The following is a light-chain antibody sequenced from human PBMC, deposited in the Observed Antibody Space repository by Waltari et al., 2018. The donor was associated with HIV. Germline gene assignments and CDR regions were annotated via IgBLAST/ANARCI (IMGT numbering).Light chain of an antibody. V-gene: IGLV1-47*01. J-gene: IGLJ2*01. CDR3: VAWDDSRRGVL. Sequence: SVLTQPPSASGTPGQRVTISCSGSTSNIGSNDVFWDQHLPGAAPQLPIHRNKQLSSGVPDRFSVSTSGSSAALAISGLRSEDEADYYCVAWDDSRRGVLFGGGTKVAVL. CDR2: RNK. CDR1: TSNIGSND.